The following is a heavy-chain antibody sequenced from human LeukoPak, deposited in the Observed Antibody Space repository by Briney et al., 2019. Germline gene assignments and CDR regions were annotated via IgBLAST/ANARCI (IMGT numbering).Heavy chain of an antibody. D-gene: IGHD2-2*02. CDR1: GGSFSGYY. Sequence: PSETLSLTCAVYGGSFSGYYWSWIRQPPGKGLEWIGEINHSGSTNYNPSLKSRVTISVDTSKNQFSLKLSSVTAADTAVYYCARNKYVYCSSTSCYTKGFDPWGQGTLVTVSS. J-gene: IGHJ5*02. V-gene: IGHV4-34*01. CDR2: INHSGST. CDR3: ARNKYVYCSSTSCYTKGFDP.